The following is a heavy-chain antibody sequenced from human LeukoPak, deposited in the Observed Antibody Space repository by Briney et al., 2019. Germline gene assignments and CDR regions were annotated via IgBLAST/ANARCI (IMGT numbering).Heavy chain of an antibody. Sequence: GASVKVSCKASGYTFTSYYMHWVRQVPGQGLEWMGIINPSGGSTSYAQKFQGRVTMTRDMSTSTVYMELSSLRSEDTAVYYCAREIRAAAAVSDWGQGTLVTVSS. CDR1: GYTFTSYY. D-gene: IGHD6-13*01. V-gene: IGHV1-46*01. J-gene: IGHJ4*02. CDR2: INPSGGST. CDR3: AREIRAAAAVSD.